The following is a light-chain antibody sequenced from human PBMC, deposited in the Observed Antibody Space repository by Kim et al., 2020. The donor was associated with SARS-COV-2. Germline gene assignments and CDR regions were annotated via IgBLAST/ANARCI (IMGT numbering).Light chain of an antibody. CDR1: QGISTS. J-gene: IGKJ1*01. V-gene: IGKV1D-16*01. Sequence: ASVSAAVTITLRASQGISTSLAWYHKKPQRAPKSLVYGASSLQSGVPSRFSGSGSGTDFTLTISSLQPEDFATYYCQQYITYPRTFGQGTKVDIK. CDR2: GAS. CDR3: QQYITYPRT.